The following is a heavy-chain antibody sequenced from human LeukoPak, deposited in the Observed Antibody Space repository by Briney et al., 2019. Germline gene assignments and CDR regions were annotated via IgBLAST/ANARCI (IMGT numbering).Heavy chain of an antibody. D-gene: IGHD3-9*01. CDR1: GGSISSSSYY. CDR2: IYYSGST. J-gene: IGHJ4*02. V-gene: IGHV4-39*01. Sequence: SETLSLTCTVSGGSISSSSYYWGWIRQPPGKGLEWIGSIYYSGSTYYNPSLKSPVTISVDTSKNQFSLKLSSVTAADTAVYYCAAGKEILTGYYIPNDYWGQGTLVTVSS. CDR3: AAGKEILTGYYIPNDY.